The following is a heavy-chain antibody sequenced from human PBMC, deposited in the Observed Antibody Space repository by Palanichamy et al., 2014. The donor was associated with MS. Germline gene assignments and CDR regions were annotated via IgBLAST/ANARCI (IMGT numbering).Heavy chain of an antibody. D-gene: IGHD3-3*01. V-gene: IGHV4-59*02. J-gene: IGHJ6*02. CDR2: ISNSGTT. CDR3: ARDSGITVFGVLSVDV. CDR1: RGPVSGYW. Sequence: QVQLQESGPGLVKPSETLSLTCTVSRGPVSGYWWNWIRQSPGKGLEWIGYISNSGTTNYNPSLKSRVTISVDTSTNQFSLKVTSVTPADTAVYYCARDSGITVFGVLSVDVWGQGTTVTVSS.